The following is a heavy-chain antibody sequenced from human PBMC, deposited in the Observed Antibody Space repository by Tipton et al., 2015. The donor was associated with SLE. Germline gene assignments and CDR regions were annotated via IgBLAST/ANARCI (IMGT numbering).Heavy chain of an antibody. D-gene: IGHD3-22*01. CDR1: GDSISSSSYY. Sequence: TLSLTCIVSGDSISSSSYYWGWIRQPPGKGLEWIGNIYYTGNTFYNPSLKSRVTISLDTSKNQFSLKLSSVTAADTAVYYCARDEYRYDTTGYHLLGHFDFWGQGTLVTVSS. J-gene: IGHJ4*02. CDR3: ARDEYRYDTTGYHLLGHFDF. V-gene: IGHV4-39*07. CDR2: IYYTGNT.